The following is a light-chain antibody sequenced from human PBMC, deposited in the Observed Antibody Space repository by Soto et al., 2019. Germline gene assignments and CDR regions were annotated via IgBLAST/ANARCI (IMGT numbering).Light chain of an antibody. Sequence: QSVLAQPSSASLSPGQSVTISCTGTSSDVGGYNYVSWYLQYPGKAPKLMIYEVTKRPSGVPDRFSGAKSGNTASLTVSGLQAEDEADYYCSSYAGGKYVFGTGTKVTVL. CDR2: EVT. CDR1: SSDVGGYNY. CDR3: SSYAGGKYV. V-gene: IGLV2-8*01. J-gene: IGLJ1*01.